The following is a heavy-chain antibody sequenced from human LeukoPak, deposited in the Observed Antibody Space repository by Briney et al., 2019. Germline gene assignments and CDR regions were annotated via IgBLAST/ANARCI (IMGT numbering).Heavy chain of an antibody. CDR1: GGSISSSSYY. CDR2: IYYSGST. CDR3: ARVQKTYDILTGYACLYFDY. D-gene: IGHD3-9*01. J-gene: IGHJ4*02. V-gene: IGHV4-39*07. Sequence: SETLSLTCTVSGGSISSSSYYWGWIRQPPGKGLEWIGSIYYSGSTNYNPSLKSRVTISVDTSKNQFSLKLSSVTAADTAVYYCARVQKTYDILTGYACLYFDYWGQGTLVTVSS.